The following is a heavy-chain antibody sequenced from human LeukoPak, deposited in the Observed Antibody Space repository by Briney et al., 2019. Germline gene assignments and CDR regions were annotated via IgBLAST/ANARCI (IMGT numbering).Heavy chain of an antibody. V-gene: IGHV1-69*13. D-gene: IGHD2-2*02. CDR1: GGTFSSYA. J-gene: IGHJ5*02. Sequence: SVKVSCKASGGTFSSYAISWVRQAPGQGLEWMGGIIPIFGTANYAQKFQGRVTITADESTSTAYMELSSLRSEDTAVYYCARDAWTIVVVPAAIPGGWFVFDPWGQGTLVTVSS. CDR2: IIPIFGTA. CDR3: ARDAWTIVVVPAAIPGGWFVFDP.